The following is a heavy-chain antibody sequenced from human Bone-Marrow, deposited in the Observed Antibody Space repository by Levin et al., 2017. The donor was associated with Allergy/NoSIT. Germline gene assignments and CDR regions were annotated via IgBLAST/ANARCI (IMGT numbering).Heavy chain of an antibody. CDR1: GFTFSSYS. CDR3: ASSGSYRFDY. CDR2: ITNSGGTM. Sequence: PGESLKISCAAFGFTFSSYSMNWVRQVPGKGLEWVSYITNSGGTMYYADSVKGRFTISRDNAENSLYLQMNSLRAEDTAVYYCASSGSYRFDYWGQGTLVTVSS. V-gene: IGHV3-48*01. D-gene: IGHD3-10*01. J-gene: IGHJ4*02.